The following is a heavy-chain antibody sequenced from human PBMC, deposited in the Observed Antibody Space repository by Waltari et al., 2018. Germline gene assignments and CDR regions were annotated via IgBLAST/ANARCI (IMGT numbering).Heavy chain of an antibody. CDR1: GFTFPCYG. D-gene: IGHD1-26*01. V-gene: IGHV3-33*01. CDR2: TWYDGNDE. Sequence: QVQLVESGGGAVQPGRSLRLSCAASGFTFPCYGMHWVRQAPGKGLEWVAVTWYDGNDEYYAESVRGRFTISRDNSKSMLFLQMNSLRVEDTALYYCARGTIVQPPDYWGQGTLVTVSS. CDR3: ARGTIVQPPDY. J-gene: IGHJ4*02.